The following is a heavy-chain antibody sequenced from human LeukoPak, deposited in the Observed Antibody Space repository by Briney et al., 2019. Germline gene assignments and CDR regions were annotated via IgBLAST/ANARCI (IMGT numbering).Heavy chain of an antibody. D-gene: IGHD3-22*01. CDR2: INPSGGST. J-gene: IGHJ4*02. CDR1: GYAFTSYY. CDR3: ARDLYDSSGYYLPLRY. V-gene: IGHV1-46*01. Sequence: GASVKVSCKASGYAFTSYYMHWVRQAPGQGLEWMGIINPSGGSTSYAQKFQGRGTMTRDTSTSTVYMELSSLRSEDTAVYYCARDLYDSSGYYLPLRYWGQGTLVTVSS.